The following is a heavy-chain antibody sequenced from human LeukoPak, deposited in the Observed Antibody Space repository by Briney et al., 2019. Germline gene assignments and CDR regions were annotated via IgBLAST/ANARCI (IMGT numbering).Heavy chain of an antibody. J-gene: IGHJ6*02. D-gene: IGHD3-10*01. CDR3: ASLDVLLWFGELLPTYGMDV. Sequence: SVTVSCKASGGTFSSYAISWVRQAHGQGHERMGRIIPNLGIGNNAQKLQGRVTITADKPTSIAYVELSSLRSEDTGVFYCASLDVLLWFGELLPTYGMDVWGQGTTVTVSS. CDR2: IIPNLGIG. CDR1: GGTFSSYA. V-gene: IGHV1-69*04.